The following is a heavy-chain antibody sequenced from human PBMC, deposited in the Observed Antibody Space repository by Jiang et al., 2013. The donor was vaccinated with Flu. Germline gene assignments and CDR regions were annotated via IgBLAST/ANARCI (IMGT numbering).Heavy chain of an antibody. CDR1: SSSYV. Sequence: SSSYVLGRGSASPHGKGLEWIGSIYYSGSTYYNPSLKSRVTISVDTSKNQFSLKLSSVTAADTAVYYCARDGYSSPTDYWGQGTLVTVSS. J-gene: IGHJ4*02. D-gene: IGHD6-19*01. CDR2: IYYSGST. CDR3: ARDGYSSPTDY. V-gene: IGHV4-39*07.